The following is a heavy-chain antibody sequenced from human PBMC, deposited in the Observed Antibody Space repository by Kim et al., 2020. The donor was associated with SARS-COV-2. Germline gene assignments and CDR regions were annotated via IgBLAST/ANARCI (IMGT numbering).Heavy chain of an antibody. V-gene: IGHV1-3*01. Sequence: ASVKVSCKASGYTFTSYAMHWVRQAPGQRLEWMGWINAGNGNTKYSQKFQGRVTITRDTSASTAYMELSSLRSEYTAVYYCARDADYGDRIYYYYGMDVWGQGTTVTVSS. CDR2: INAGNGNT. J-gene: IGHJ6*02. CDR1: GYTFTSYA. D-gene: IGHD4-17*01. CDR3: ARDADYGDRIYYYYGMDV.